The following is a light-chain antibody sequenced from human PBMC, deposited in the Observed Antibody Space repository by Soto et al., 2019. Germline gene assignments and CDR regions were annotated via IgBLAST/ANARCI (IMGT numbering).Light chain of an antibody. CDR1: QSVRND. CDR3: QKYNSFPPN. J-gene: IGKJ3*01. Sequence: DIHMSQSPSSQSASVGSRVTMTCRASQSVRNDLGLFQQKPDKAPKRLIYDASSLQSGVPSRFSGSGSGTEFTLTISSLQPEDFGTYYCQKYNSFPPNFGPGTKVDIK. CDR2: DAS. V-gene: IGKV1-17*01.